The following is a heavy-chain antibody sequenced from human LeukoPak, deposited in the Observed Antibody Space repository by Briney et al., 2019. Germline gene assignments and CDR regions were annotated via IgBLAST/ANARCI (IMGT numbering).Heavy chain of an antibody. CDR3: ATKGRDSGGGI. CDR2: IYYSGST. V-gene: IGHV4-31*03. CDR1: GVSISSGGYC. J-gene: IGHJ4*02. Sequence: SETLSLTCTVSGVSISSGGYCWSWIRHHPGKGLEWIGYIYYSGSTYYNPSLKSRVTISVDTSKNQFSLKLSSVTAADTAVYYCATKGRDSGGGIWGQGTLVTVSS. D-gene: IGHD6-19*01.